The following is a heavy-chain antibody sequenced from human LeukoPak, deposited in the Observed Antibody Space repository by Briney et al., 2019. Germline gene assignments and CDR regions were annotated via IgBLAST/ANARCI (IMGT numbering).Heavy chain of an antibody. Sequence: ASVKVSCKASGYTFTSYYMHWVRQAPGQGLEWMGIINPSGGSTSYAQKFQGRVTMTRDTSTSTVYMELSSLRSEDTAVYYCARVSSLGFWNHYGMDVWGQGTTVTVSS. CDR1: GYTFTSYY. V-gene: IGHV1-46*01. CDR3: ARVSSLGFWNHYGMDV. CDR2: INPSGGST. D-gene: IGHD3-3*01. J-gene: IGHJ6*02.